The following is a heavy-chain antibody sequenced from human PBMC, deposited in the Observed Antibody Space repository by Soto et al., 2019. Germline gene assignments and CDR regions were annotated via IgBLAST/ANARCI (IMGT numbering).Heavy chain of an antibody. CDR3: ARAGVVPAAIGYYYYGMDV. Sequence: ASVKVACRASGGTFSSYAISWLRQSPGQGPEWMGGIIPIFGTANYAQKFQGRVTITADKSTSTAYMELNSLRAEDTAVYYCARAGVVPAAIGYYYYGMDVWGQGTTVTVSS. D-gene: IGHD2-2*01. CDR2: IIPIFGTA. CDR1: GGTFSSYA. J-gene: IGHJ6*02. V-gene: IGHV1-69*06.